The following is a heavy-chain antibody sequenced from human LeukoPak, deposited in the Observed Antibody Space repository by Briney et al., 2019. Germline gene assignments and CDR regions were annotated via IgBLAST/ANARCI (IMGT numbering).Heavy chain of an antibody. D-gene: IGHD6-13*01. Sequence: SETLSLTCTVSGGSISSSSYYWGWIRQPPGKGLEWIGYIYYSGSTNYNPSLKSRVTISVDTSKNQFSLKLSSVTAADTAVYYCARAYSPLIPFDYWGQGTLVTVSS. V-gene: IGHV4-61*05. CDR1: GGSISSSSYY. CDR2: IYYSGST. CDR3: ARAYSPLIPFDY. J-gene: IGHJ4*02.